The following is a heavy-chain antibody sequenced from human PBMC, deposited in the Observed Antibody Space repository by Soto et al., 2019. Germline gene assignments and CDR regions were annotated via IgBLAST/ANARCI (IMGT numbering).Heavy chain of an antibody. D-gene: IGHD3-22*01. CDR2: IWNDGSKE. Sequence: QVQVEESGGGVVQPGRSLRLCCAASGFIFSNYGMHWVRQAPGKGLEWVALIWNDGSKEYYADSVKGRFTISRDNHKNTVSLQMNSLRADDTAVYYCARTSYYDKTGVFDYSGRGTLVTVSS. V-gene: IGHV3-33*01. CDR3: ARTSYYDKTGVFDY. CDR1: GFIFSNYG. J-gene: IGHJ4*02.